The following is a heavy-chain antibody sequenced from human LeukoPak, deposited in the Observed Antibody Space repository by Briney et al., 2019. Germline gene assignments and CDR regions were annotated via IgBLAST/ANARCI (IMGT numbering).Heavy chain of an antibody. D-gene: IGHD1-26*01. CDR3: ARDGTWKVRWELPFDY. CDR1: GFTFSSYA. Sequence: GGSLRLSCAASGFTFSSYAMSWVRQAPGKGLEWVSAISGSGGSTYYADSVKGRFTISRDNSKNTLYLQMNSLRAEDTAVYYCARDGTWKVRWELPFDYWGQGTLVTVSS. J-gene: IGHJ4*02. CDR2: ISGSGGST. V-gene: IGHV3-23*01.